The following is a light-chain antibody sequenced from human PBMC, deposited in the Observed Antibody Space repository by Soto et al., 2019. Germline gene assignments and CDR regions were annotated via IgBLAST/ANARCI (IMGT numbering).Light chain of an antibody. V-gene: IGKV1-12*01. CDR2: ASS. J-gene: IGKJ3*01. CDR3: QQANSLPIT. CDR1: QDILSW. Sequence: DIQMTQSPSSVSASVGDRVTSTCRASQDILSWLAWYQQKPGEAPRLLIYASSNLQSGVPSRFSGSGSGTVFTLTISSLQPEDFATYYCQQANSLPITFGPGTRLDIK.